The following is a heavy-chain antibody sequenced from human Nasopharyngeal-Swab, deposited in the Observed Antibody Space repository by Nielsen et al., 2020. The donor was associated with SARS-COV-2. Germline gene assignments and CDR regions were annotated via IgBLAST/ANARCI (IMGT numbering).Heavy chain of an antibody. V-gene: IGHV4-34*01. J-gene: IGHJ3*02. Sequence: SETLSLTCAVYGGSFSGYYWSWIRQPPGKGLEGIGEINHSGSTNYNPSLKSRVTISVDTSKNQFSLKLSSVTAADTAVYYCARRAVLRYPWPTKMGNAFDIWGQGTMVTVS. D-gene: IGHD3-9*01. CDR1: GGSFSGYY. CDR2: INHSGST. CDR3: ARRAVLRYPWPTKMGNAFDI.